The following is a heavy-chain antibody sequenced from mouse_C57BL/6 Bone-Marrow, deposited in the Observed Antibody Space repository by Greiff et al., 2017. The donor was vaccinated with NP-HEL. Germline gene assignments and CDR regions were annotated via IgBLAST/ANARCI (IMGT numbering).Heavy chain of an antibody. Sequence: VQLVESGEGLVKPGGSLKLSCAASGFTFSSYAMSWVRQTPEKRLEWVAYISSGGDYIYYADTVKGRFTISRDNARNTLYLQMSSLKSEDTAMYYCTREKAYYSNYVFAYWGQGTLVTVSA. CDR1: GFTFSSYA. J-gene: IGHJ3*01. D-gene: IGHD2-5*01. V-gene: IGHV5-9-1*02. CDR2: ISSGGDYI. CDR3: TREKAYYSNYVFAY.